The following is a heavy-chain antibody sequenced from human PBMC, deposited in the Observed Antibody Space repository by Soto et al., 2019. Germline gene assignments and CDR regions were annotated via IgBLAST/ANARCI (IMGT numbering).Heavy chain of an antibody. V-gene: IGHV3-30-3*01. D-gene: IGHD5-18*01. J-gene: IGHJ4*02. CDR3: ARGARGYSYGLGFDY. CDR2: ISYDGSKK. Sequence: QVQLVESGGGVVQPGRSLRLSCAASGFTFSSYAMHWVRQAPGKGLEWVAVISYDGSKKYYADSVKGRFTISRDNSRNTMYLQMNSLRAEDRAVYYCARGARGYSYGLGFDYWGQGTLVTVSS. CDR1: GFTFSSYA.